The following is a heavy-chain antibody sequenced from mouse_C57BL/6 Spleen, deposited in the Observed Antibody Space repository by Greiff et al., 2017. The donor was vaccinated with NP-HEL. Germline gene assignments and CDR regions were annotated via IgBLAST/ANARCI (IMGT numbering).Heavy chain of an antibody. CDR2: IHPRSGST. Sequence: QVQLQQPGAELVKPGASVKLSCKASGYTFTSYWMHWVKQRPGHGLEWLGMIHPRSGSTNYNEKFKSKATLTVDTSSSTAYMQLSSLTSEDSAVYYCARSPATVVANESMDYWGQGTSVTVSS. CDR3: ARSPATVVANESMDY. V-gene: IGHV1-64*01. D-gene: IGHD1-1*01. CDR1: GYTFTSYW. J-gene: IGHJ4*01.